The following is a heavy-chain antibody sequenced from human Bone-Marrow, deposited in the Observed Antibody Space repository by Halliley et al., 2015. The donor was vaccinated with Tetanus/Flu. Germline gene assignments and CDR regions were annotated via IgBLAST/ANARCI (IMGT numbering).Heavy chain of an antibody. CDR3: ARGGGWTPEF. CDR2: VHYRESP. V-gene: IGHV4-59*13. Sequence: PGKGLEWIGNVHYRESPNHTPPLKSRVTISRDTSKSPLSLQLKSVTAADTAPYYCARGGGWTPEFWGQGTLVTVSS. J-gene: IGHJ4*02. D-gene: IGHD2-15*01.